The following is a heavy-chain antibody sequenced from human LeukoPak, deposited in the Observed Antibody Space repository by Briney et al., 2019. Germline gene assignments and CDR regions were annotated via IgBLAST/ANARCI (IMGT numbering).Heavy chain of an antibody. CDR2: ISGGRSTI. CDR1: GFTFSDYY. V-gene: IGHV3-11*01. CDR3: ARRGSGRHFDF. J-gene: IGHJ4*02. D-gene: IGHD2-15*01. Sequence: GGSLRLSCAASGFTFSDYYMSWIRQAPGKGLEWVSYISGGRSTIYYTDSLKGRFTVSRDNAKNSLYLLMNSLRAEDTAVYYCARRGSGRHFDFWGQGTLVTVSS.